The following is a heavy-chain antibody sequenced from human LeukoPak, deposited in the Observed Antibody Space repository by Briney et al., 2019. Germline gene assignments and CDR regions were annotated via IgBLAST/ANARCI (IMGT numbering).Heavy chain of an antibody. CDR3: ATLPRDHLFDS. J-gene: IGHJ4*02. CDR1: GDTLTELS. CDR2: FVPEDGET. Sequence: GASVKLSCKLSGDTLTELSMHWVRQSPGKGLEWVGGFVPEDGETIYAQKFQGRVTMTEDTSTDTPYMEVSSLRCDDTAVYFCATLPRDHLFDSWGQGTLVTVSS. V-gene: IGHV1-24*01. D-gene: IGHD3-10*01.